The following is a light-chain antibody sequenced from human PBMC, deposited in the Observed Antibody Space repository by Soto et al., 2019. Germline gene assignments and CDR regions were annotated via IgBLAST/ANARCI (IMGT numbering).Light chain of an antibody. CDR1: SSDVGAYNY. Sequence: QSALTQVPSASXSAGQCVTIFCTGTSSDVGAYNYVSWYQQLPGKAPKLIIYEVSKRPSGVPDRFSGSKSGNTASLTVSGLQAEDEADYYCTSYAGTYSFFYVFGTGTKVTVL. V-gene: IGLV2-8*01. CDR2: EVS. CDR3: TSYAGTYSFFYV. J-gene: IGLJ1*01.